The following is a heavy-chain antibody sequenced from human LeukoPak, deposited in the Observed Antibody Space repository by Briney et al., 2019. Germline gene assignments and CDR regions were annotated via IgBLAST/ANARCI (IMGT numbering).Heavy chain of an antibody. CDR2: ITTSGATA. CDR3: AIMHGYYDGSGYWVQ. J-gene: IGHJ4*02. CDR1: GFTFSSYG. Sequence: GGSLRLSCAASGFTFSSYGMSWVRQAPGKGLEGVSFITTSGATASYADSVKGRFTISRDNPRNTLYMQMNSLRDEDTALYYCAIMHGYYDGSGYWVQWGQGTLVTVSS. V-gene: IGHV3-23*01. D-gene: IGHD3-22*01.